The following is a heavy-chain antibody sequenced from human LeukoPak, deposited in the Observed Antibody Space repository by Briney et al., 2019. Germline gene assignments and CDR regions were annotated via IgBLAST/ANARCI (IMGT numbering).Heavy chain of an antibody. V-gene: IGHV4-34*01. CDR1: GGSFSGYY. J-gene: IGHJ5*02. D-gene: IGHD3-3*01. CDR2: INRSGST. CDR3: ARFRLRRSTIFGVVIHQDNWFDP. Sequence: KASETLSLTCAVYGGSFSGYYWSWIRQPPGKGLEWIGEINRSGSTNYNPSLKSRVTISVDTSKNQFSLKLSSVTAADTAVYYCARFRLRRSTIFGVVIHQDNWFDPWGQGTLVTVSS.